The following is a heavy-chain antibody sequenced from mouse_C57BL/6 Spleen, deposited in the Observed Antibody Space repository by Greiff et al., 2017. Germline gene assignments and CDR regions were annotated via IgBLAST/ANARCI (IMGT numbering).Heavy chain of an antibody. CDR3: TRDHYGYDY. J-gene: IGHJ2*01. CDR1: GFTFSSYA. CDR2: ISSGGDYI. Sequence: EVKVEESGEGLVKPGGSLKLSCAASGFTFSSYAMSWVRQTPEKRLEWVAYISSGGDYIYYADTVKGRFTISRDNARNTLYLQMSSLKSEDTAMYYCTRDHYGYDYWGQGTTLTVSS. V-gene: IGHV5-9-1*02. D-gene: IGHD2-2*01.